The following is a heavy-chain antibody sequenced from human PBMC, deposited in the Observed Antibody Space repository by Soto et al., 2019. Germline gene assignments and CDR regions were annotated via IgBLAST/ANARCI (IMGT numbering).Heavy chain of an antibody. CDR3: ARAVITSYGVFDY. Sequence: QVQLVQSGAEVKKPGASVKVSCKASGYTFTSYGISWVRQAPGQGLEWMGWITYNGDTNYPQRLQGRVTITTDTSTSTAYMELRSLRSDDTAVYYCARAVITSYGVFDYWGQGTLVTFSS. CDR2: ITYNGDT. V-gene: IGHV1-18*01. J-gene: IGHJ4*02. CDR1: GYTFTSYG. D-gene: IGHD2-21*01.